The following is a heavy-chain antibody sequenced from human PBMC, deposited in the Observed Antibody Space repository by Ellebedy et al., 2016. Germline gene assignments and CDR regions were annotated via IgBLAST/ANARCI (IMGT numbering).Heavy chain of an antibody. CDR1: GFTFSDSY. CDR2: ISRSASRI. Sequence: GESLKISCVASGFTFSDSYMTWIRQAPGKGLEWVSYISRSASRIWYADSVKGRFIISRDNAKNSLFLQMNSLRVEDTAVYYCARDGSEWSRDYWGQGTLVTVSS. D-gene: IGHD3-3*01. J-gene: IGHJ4*02. V-gene: IGHV3-11*04. CDR3: ARDGSEWSRDY.